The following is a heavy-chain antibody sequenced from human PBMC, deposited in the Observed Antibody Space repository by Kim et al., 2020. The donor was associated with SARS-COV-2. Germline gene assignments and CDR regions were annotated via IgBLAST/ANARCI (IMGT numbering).Heavy chain of an antibody. CDR1: GFTFSSYA. CDR2: ISYDGSNK. J-gene: IGHJ4*02. CDR3: ARGLSSSCPDY. V-gene: IGHV3-30-3*01. Sequence: GGSLRLSCAASGFTFSSYAMHWVRQAPGKGLEWVAVISYDGSNKYYADSVKGRFTISRDNSKNTLYLQMNSLRAEDTAVYYCARGLSSSCPDYWGQGTLVTVSS. D-gene: IGHD6-13*01.